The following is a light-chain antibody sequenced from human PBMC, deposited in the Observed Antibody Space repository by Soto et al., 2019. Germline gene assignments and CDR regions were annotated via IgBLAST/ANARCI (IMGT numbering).Light chain of an antibody. J-gene: IGLJ1*01. Sequence: QSALTQPPSASSTPGQTVTISCSGSTSNIGTFYVYWYQHLPGTAPKLLIYGHSSRPSGLPDRFSASRSGTSASLAITGLQAEDEADYYCQSYDASLIGYVFGSGTKLTVL. CDR1: TSNIGTFY. CDR3: QSYDASLIGYV. V-gene: IGLV1-40*01. CDR2: GHS.